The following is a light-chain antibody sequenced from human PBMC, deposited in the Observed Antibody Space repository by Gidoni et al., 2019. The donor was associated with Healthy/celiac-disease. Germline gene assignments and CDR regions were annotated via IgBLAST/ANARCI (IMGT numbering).Light chain of an antibody. V-gene: IGLV1-40*01. CDR1: SSTIGAGYD. J-gene: IGLJ1*01. Sequence: QSVLTQPPSVSGAPGQRVTIPCTGSSSTIGAGYDVHWSQQLPGTAPKRLIYGNSNRPSGVPDRFSGSKSGTSASLAITGLQAEDEADYYCQSYDSSLSGSYVFGTGTKVTVL. CDR2: GNS. CDR3: QSYDSSLSGSYV.